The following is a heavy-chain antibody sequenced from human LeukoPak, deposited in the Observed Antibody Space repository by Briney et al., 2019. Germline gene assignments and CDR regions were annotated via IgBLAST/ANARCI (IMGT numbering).Heavy chain of an antibody. J-gene: IGHJ3*02. CDR1: GGSISSSSYY. CDR2: IYYSGST. Sequence: SETLSLTCTVSGGSISSSSYYWGWIRQPPGKGLEWIGSIYYSGSTYYNPSLKSRVTISVDTSKNQFSLKLSSVTAADTAVYYCAREEFVGYYYGSGSRSAFDIWGQGTMVTVSS. V-gene: IGHV4-39*07. D-gene: IGHD3-10*01. CDR3: AREEFVGYYYGSGSRSAFDI.